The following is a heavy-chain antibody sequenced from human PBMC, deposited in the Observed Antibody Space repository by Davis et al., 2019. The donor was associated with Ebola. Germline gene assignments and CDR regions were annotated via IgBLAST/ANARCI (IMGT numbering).Heavy chain of an antibody. J-gene: IGHJ4*02. V-gene: IGHV3-48*02. CDR2: ISSGSTTL. D-gene: IGHD2-2*01. CDR3: ARSLGDIVLVPAALVPDY. CDR1: GFTLSGYD. Sequence: GESLKISCAASGFTLSGYDMNWVRQAPGEGLEWVSYISSGSTTLKYADSVKGRFTISRDNAKNSLYLQMNSLRDEDTAVYYCARSLGDIVLVPAALVPDYWGQGTLVTVSS.